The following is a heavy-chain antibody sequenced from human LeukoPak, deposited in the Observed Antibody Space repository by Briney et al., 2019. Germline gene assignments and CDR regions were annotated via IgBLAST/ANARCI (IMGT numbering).Heavy chain of an antibody. Sequence: ASVKVSCKASGYTFTGYYIHWVRQAPGQGLEWMGWINPNSGGTNYAQKFQGRVTMTRDTSISTAYMEPSRLRFDDTAVYYCARDGGVLTAQSRDYWGQGTLVTVSS. CDR3: ARDGGVLTAQSRDY. D-gene: IGHD3-16*01. CDR1: GYTFTGYY. CDR2: INPNSGGT. V-gene: IGHV1-2*02. J-gene: IGHJ4*02.